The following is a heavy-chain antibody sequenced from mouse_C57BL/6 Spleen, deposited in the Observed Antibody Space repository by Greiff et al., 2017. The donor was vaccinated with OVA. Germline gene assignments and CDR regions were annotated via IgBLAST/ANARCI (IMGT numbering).Heavy chain of an antibody. CDR2: INPYNGGT. Sequence: VQLQQSGPVLVKPGASVKMSCKASGYTFTDYYMNWVKQSHGKSLEWIGVINPYNGGTSYNQKFKGKAKLTVDKSSSTAYMELNSLTSEDSAVYYCARWRGVTTVLYAMDYWGQGTSVTVSS. D-gene: IGHD1-1*01. J-gene: IGHJ4*01. CDR1: GYTFTDYY. CDR3: ARWRGVTTVLYAMDY. V-gene: IGHV1-19*01.